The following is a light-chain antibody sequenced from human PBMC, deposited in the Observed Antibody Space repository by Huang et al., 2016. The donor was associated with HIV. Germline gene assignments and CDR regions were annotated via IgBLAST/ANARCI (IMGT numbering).Light chain of an antibody. Sequence: DIQLTQSPSSLSASVGGRVHVACRASQSISNYVNWYQQKPGNAPKLLIYGTSSLESGVPSRFSGRGTGTTFILTISDLQHEDFASYYCQQTYTTPWTFGQGTKVEIK. CDR1: QSISNY. CDR2: GTS. J-gene: IGKJ1*01. V-gene: IGKV1-39*01. CDR3: QQTYTTPWT.